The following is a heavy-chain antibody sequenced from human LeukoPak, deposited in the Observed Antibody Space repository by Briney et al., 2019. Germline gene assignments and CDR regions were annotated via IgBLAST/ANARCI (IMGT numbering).Heavy chain of an antibody. CDR3: ARGSGSYYHFDY. D-gene: IGHD1-26*01. V-gene: IGHV4-30-2*01. J-gene: IGHJ4*02. Sequence: PSETLSLTCAVSGGSISSGGYSWSWIRQPPGKGLECLGYIYHSGITYYNPSLKSRVTMSVDRSKNQFSLKLSSVTAADTAVYYCARGSGSYYHFDYWGQGTLVTVSS. CDR1: GGSISSGGYS. CDR2: IYHSGIT.